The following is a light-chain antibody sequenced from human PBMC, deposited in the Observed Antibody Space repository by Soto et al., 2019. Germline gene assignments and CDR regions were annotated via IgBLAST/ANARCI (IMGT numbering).Light chain of an antibody. V-gene: IGKV3-15*01. J-gene: IGKJ2*01. CDR1: RSVCSN. Sequence: EIVMTQSPATLSVSPGERATLSCRASRSVCSNLAWYRQKPGQAPRLLIYGASTRATGIPARFSGSGSGTEFTLTISSLQSEDCAVYYCQQYNNWPPRYTFGQGTKLEIK. CDR3: QQYNNWPPRYT. CDR2: GAS.